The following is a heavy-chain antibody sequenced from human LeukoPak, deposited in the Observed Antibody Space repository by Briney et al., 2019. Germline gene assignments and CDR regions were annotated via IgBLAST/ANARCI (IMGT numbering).Heavy chain of an antibody. CDR3: ARDAYYDSSGYSAFDI. CDR2: MNPNSGNT. D-gene: IGHD3-22*01. J-gene: IGHJ3*02. V-gene: IGHV1-8*01. Sequence: ASVKVSCKASGYTFTSYDINWVRQATGQGLEWMGWMNPNSGNTGYAQKFQGRVTVTRNTSISTAYMELSSLRSEDTAVYYCARDAYYDSSGYSAFDIWGQGTMVTVSS. CDR1: GYTFTSYD.